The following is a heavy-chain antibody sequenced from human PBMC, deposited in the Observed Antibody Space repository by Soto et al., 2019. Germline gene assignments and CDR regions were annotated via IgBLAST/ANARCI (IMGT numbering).Heavy chain of an antibody. J-gene: IGHJ4*02. CDR1: GFTFSSYG. Sequence: GGSLRLSCAASGFTFSSYGMHWVRQAPGKGLEWVAVISYDGSNKYYADSVKGRFTISRDNSKNTLYLQMNSLRAEDTAVYYCVKDSGWNKLDYWGQGTLVTVSS. CDR2: ISYDGSNK. CDR3: VKDSGWNKLDY. D-gene: IGHD1-1*01. V-gene: IGHV3-30*18.